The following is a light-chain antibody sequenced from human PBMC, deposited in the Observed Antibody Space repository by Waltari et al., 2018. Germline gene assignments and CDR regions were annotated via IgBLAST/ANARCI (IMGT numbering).Light chain of an antibody. Sequence: QSVLTQPPSASGTPGQRVTLSCSGSPSNIGSNYVSWYQHLPGMAPKLLISRNNQRPTGVSDRFSASKSGTSASPAICGLRSADEAEYYCASWDDSLRGAVFGTGTKVSVL. CDR1: PSNIGSNY. J-gene: IGLJ1*01. CDR3: ASWDDSLRGAV. V-gene: IGLV1-47*01. CDR2: RNN.